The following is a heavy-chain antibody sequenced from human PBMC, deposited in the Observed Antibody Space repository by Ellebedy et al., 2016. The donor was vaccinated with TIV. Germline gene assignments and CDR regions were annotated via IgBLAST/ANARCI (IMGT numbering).Heavy chain of an antibody. D-gene: IGHD5-12*01. CDR3: ARDIKGGYDWDWFDP. CDR1: GYTFTSYG. J-gene: IGHJ5*02. CDR2: ISAYNGNT. Sequence: ASVKVSCXASGYTFTSYGISWVRQAPGQGLEWMGWISAYNGNTNYAQKLQGRVTMTTDTSTSTAYMELRSLRSDDTAVYYCARDIKGGYDWDWFDPWGQGTLVTVSS. V-gene: IGHV1-18*01.